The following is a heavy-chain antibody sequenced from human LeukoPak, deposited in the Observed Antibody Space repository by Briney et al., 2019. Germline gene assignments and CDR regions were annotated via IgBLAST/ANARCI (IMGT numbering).Heavy chain of an antibody. Sequence: SETLSLTCAVYGESFSGYFWSWIRQPPGKGLEWIGEINHSGYTNYNPSLKSRVTISVDTSKNQFSLKLSSVTAADTAVYYCAKHYYDSSADAFDIWGQGTMITVSS. V-gene: IGHV4-34*01. CDR3: AKHYYDSSADAFDI. CDR2: INHSGYT. D-gene: IGHD3-22*01. J-gene: IGHJ3*02. CDR1: GESFSGYF.